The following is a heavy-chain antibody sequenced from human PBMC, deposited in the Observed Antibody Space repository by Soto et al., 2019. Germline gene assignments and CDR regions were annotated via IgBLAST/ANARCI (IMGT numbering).Heavy chain of an antibody. CDR3: ARHEDYGDSSFDY. V-gene: IGHV4-59*08. D-gene: IGHD4-17*01. CDR1: GGSISSYY. CDR2: IYYSGST. Sequence: KPSETLSLTCTVSGGSISSYYWSWIRQPPGKGLEWIGYIYYSGSTNYNPSLKSRVTISVDTSKNQFSLKLSSVTAADTAVYYCARHEDYGDSSFDYWGQGTLVTVSS. J-gene: IGHJ4*02.